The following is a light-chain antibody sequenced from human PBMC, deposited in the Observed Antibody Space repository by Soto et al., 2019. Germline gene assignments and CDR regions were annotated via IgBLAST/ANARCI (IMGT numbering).Light chain of an antibody. Sequence: DIQITQFPSSVSASVGDSVTMACRASQSVSTYLNWYQQKPWEAPKLLIYAASSLQSGVPSRFNGSGFGTDFTFAISSLQPEDLATYYCQQSYRAQWTFGRGTKVDIK. V-gene: IGKV1-39*01. J-gene: IGKJ1*01. CDR3: QQSYRAQWT. CDR1: QSVSTY. CDR2: AAS.